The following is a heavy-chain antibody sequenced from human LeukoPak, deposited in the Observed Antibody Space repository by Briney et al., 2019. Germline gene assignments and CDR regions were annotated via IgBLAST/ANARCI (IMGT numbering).Heavy chain of an antibody. CDR1: GGSISSYY. J-gene: IGHJ5*02. Sequence: SETLSLTCTVSGGSISSYYWSWIRQPPGKGLEWIGYIYYSGSTNYNPSLKSRVTISVDTSKNQFSLKLSSVTAADTAVYYCARHSNWYGGVDWFDPWGQGTQVTVSS. CDR3: ARHSNWYGGVDWFDP. V-gene: IGHV4-59*08. CDR2: IYYSGST. D-gene: IGHD1-20*01.